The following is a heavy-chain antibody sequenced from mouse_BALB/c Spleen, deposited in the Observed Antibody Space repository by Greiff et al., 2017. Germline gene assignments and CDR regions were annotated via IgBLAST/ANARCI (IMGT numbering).Heavy chain of an antibody. CDR2: ISYSGST. J-gene: IGHJ1*01. CDR1: ANPTTSDYA. D-gene: IGHD2-4*01. CDR3: ARYDYGWYFDV. Sequence: EVHLVEPGPGLVKPSQPLSLTCTVPANPTTSDYASNWIRQLPGNKLGWMGYISYSGSTSYNPSLKSRLSITRDTSTNQFFLQLNSVTTEDTATYFCARYDYGWYFDVWGAGTTVTVSS. V-gene: IGHV3-2*02.